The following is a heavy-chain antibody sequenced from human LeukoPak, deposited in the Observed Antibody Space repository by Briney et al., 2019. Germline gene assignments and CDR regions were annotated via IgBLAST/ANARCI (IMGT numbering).Heavy chain of an antibody. V-gene: IGHV3-53*01. Sequence: GRSLTLSCAASGFDVSDKFMAWVRQAPGKGLEWVSVIYSGVNTYYADSLKGRFTISRDNAKNTLFLQMSSLRAEDTAVYYCAREMLSYGDALDIWGQGTVVTVSS. CDR1: GFDVSDKF. CDR2: IYSGVNT. CDR3: AREMLSYGDALDI. D-gene: IGHD5-18*01. J-gene: IGHJ3*02.